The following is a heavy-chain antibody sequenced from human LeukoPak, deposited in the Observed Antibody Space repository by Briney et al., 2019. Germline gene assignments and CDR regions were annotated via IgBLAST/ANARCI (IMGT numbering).Heavy chain of an antibody. V-gene: IGHV1-18*04. D-gene: IGHD6-13*01. CDR3: ARDMFHYSSSRFAYYYYGMDV. CDR2: ISAYNGNT. CDR1: GYTFTRYY. J-gene: IGHJ6*02. Sequence: ASVKVSCKASGYTFTRYYIHWVRQAPGQGLEWMGWISAYNGNTNYAQKLQGRVTMTTDTSTSTAYMELRSLRSDDTAVYYCARDMFHYSSSRFAYYYYGMDVWGQGTTVTVSS.